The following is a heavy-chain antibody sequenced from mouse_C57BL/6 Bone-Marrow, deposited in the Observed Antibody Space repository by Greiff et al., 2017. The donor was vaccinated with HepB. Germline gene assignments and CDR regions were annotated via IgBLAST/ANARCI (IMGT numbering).Heavy chain of an antibody. V-gene: IGHV7-1*01. CDR3: ARDAEGGYYGFAY. D-gene: IGHD2-3*01. CDR1: GFTFSDFY. Sequence: EVKVVESGGGLVQSGRSLRLSCATSGFTFSDFYMEWVRQAPGKGLEWIAASRNKANDYTTEYSASVKGRFIVSRDTSQSILYLQMNALRAEDTAIYYCARDAEGGYYGFAYWGQGTLVTVSA. CDR2: SRNKANDYTT. J-gene: IGHJ3*01.